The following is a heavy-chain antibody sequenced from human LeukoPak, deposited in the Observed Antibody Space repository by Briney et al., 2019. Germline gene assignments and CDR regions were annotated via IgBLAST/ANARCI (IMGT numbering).Heavy chain of an antibody. CDR3: AKDVVTAHPWYFDY. CDR1: GFTFSSYA. D-gene: IGHD2-21*02. V-gene: IGHV3-23*01. J-gene: IGHJ4*02. Sequence: GGSLRLSCAASGFTFSSYAMSWVRQAPGKGLEWVSAISGSGGNTYYADSMKGRSTISRDNSKNTLYLQMNSLRADDTAVYYCAKDVVTAHPWYFDYWGQGTLVTVSS. CDR2: ISGSGGNT.